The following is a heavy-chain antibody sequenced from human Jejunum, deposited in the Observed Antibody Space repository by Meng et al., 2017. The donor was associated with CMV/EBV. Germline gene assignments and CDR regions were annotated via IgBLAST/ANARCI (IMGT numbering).Heavy chain of an antibody. Sequence: YHRNWIRQSPGKGLEWICYIYHTGGTTYNPSLKSRVSISVDTSKNQFSLRLSSVTPADTAVYYCARLKLVVPAAARDYYYGLDVWGQGTTVTVSS. CDR3: ARLKLVVPAAARDYYYGLDV. D-gene: IGHD2-2*01. J-gene: IGHJ6*02. CDR1: YH. CDR2: IYHTGGT. V-gene: IGHV4-59*01.